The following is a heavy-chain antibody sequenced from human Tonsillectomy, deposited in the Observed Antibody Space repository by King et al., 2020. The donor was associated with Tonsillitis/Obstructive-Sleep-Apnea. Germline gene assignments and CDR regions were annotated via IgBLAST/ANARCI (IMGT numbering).Heavy chain of an antibody. CDR1: GGSFTAYY. V-gene: IGHV4-34*01. CDR2: IHHSGRT. D-gene: IGHD7-27*01. J-gene: IGHJ4*02. CDR3: ARGQAWGAGFDY. Sequence: VQLQQWGAGLLKLSETLSLTCAVYGGSFTAYYWRWIRQAPGKGLEWIGEIHHSGRTNYNPSLKSRVAISVDTSKNQFSLNVNSVTAADAAVYYCARGQAWGAGFDYWGQGTLVTVSS.